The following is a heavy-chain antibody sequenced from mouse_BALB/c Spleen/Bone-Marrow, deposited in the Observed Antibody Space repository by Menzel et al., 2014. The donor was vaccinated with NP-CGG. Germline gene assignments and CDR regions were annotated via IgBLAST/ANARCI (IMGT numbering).Heavy chain of an antibody. Sequence: DVQLQESGGGLVKPGGSLKLSCAASGFGFSSSDMSWVRQTPVKRLEWVAYISRGGGSTYYPDTVKGRFTISRDNAKNTLYLQMSSLKSEDTAMYYCATHYSGRFDYRSQGTTLTVSS. J-gene: IGHJ2*01. CDR2: ISRGGGST. V-gene: IGHV5-12-1*01. CDR1: GFGFSSSD. D-gene: IGHD1-2*01. CDR3: ATHYSGRFDY.